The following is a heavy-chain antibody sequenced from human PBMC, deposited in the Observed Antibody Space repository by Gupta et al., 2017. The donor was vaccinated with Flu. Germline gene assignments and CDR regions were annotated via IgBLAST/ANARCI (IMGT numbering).Heavy chain of an antibody. CDR3: ARADLDP. V-gene: IGHV3-7*01. CDR1: YW. Sequence: YWMSWVRQAPGKGLEWVATIKQDGSEKYYVDSGKGRFTISKDNAKNSLYLQMNSLRVEDTAVYYCARADLDPWGQGTLVTVSS. J-gene: IGHJ5*02. CDR2: IKQDGSEK.